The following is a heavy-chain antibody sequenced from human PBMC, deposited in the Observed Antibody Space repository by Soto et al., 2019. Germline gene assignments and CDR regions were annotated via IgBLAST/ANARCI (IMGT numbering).Heavy chain of an antibody. J-gene: IGHJ6*02. CDR2: IIPTSGTA. CDR3: ARGQRYCSGGICYYYYYGMDV. Sequence: SVKVSCKASGGSFSSDAFGWVRQAPGQGLEWMGGIIPTSGTANYAQRFQGRATITADESTSTAYMELSSLTSEDTAVYFCARGQRYCSGGICYYYYYGMDVWGQGTTVTVSS. V-gene: IGHV1-69*13. D-gene: IGHD2-15*01. CDR1: GGSFSSDA.